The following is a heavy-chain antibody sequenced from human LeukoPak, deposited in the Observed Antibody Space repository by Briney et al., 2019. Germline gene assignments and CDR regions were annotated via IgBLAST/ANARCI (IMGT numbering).Heavy chain of an antibody. Sequence: SQTLSLTCAISGDSVSSNSAAWNWIRQSPSRGLEWLGRTYYRSKWYNDYAVSVKSRITINPDTSKNQFSLQLNSVTPEDTAVYYCAKDQGELLPRGPYYYYYGMDVWGQGTTVTVSS. D-gene: IGHD1-26*01. CDR3: AKDQGELLPRGPYYYYYGMDV. CDR1: GDSVSSNSAA. V-gene: IGHV6-1*01. J-gene: IGHJ6*02. CDR2: TYYRSKWYN.